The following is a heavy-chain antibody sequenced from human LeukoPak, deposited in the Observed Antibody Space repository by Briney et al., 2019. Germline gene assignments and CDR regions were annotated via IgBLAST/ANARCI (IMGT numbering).Heavy chain of an antibody. V-gene: IGHV1-24*01. J-gene: IGHJ4*02. CDR1: GYTLTELS. Sequence: ASVKVSCKVSGYTLTELSMHWVRQAPGKGLEGMGGFDPEDGETIYAQKFQGRVTMTEDTSTDTAYMELSSLRSEDTAVYYCATERNYYYDSSGYYFDYWGQGTLVTVSS. CDR2: FDPEDGET. D-gene: IGHD3-22*01. CDR3: ATERNYYYDSSGYYFDY.